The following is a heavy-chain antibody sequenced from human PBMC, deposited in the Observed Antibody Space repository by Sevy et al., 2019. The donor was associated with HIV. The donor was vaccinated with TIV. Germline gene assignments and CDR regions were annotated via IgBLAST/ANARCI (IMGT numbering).Heavy chain of an antibody. CDR2: IYSGDST. J-gene: IGHJ3*02. CDR3: ARLSVYYYDSSGYYTTGHAFDI. Sequence: GGSLRLSCAASGFIVSNSYMSWVRQAPGKGLQWVSVIYSGDSTYYTDAVKGRFTISRDNSKNTLYLQMNSLRAEDTTVYYCARLSVYYYDSSGYYTTGHAFDIWGQGPMVTVSS. V-gene: IGHV3-53*01. CDR1: GFIVSNSY. D-gene: IGHD3-22*01.